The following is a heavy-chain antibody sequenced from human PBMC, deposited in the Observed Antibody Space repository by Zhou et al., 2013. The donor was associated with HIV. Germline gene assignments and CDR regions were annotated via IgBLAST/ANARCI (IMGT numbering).Heavy chain of an antibody. CDR3: ARESALGSGSYPNWFDP. Sequence: QVQLVQSGAEVKKPGASVKVSCKASGYTFTNYGVTWVRQAPGQGPEWMGWISAYNGNTNYAQKLQGRVTMTTDTSTSTAYMELRSLRSDDTAVYYCARESALGSGSYPNWFDPWGQGTLVTVSS. V-gene: IGHV1-18*01. CDR1: GYTFTNYG. J-gene: IGHJ5*02. CDR2: ISAYNGNT. D-gene: IGHD3-10*02.